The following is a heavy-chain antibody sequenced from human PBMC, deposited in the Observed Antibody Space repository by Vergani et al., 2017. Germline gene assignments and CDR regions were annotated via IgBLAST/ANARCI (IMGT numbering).Heavy chain of an antibody. Sequence: QVQLQESGPGLVKPSETLSLTCTVSGGSISSYYWSWIRQPPGKGLEWIGEINHSGSTNYNPSLKSRVTISVDTSKNQFSLKLSSVTAADTAVYYCARRKRTSTVTTPRGGYYYYMDVWGKGTTVTVSS. CDR3: ARRKRTSTVTTPRGGYYYYMDV. J-gene: IGHJ6*03. CDR2: INHSGST. CDR1: GGSISSYY. D-gene: IGHD4-17*01. V-gene: IGHV4-34*01.